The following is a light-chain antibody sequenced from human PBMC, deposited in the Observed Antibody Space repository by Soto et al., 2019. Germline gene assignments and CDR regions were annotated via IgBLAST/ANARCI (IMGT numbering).Light chain of an antibody. Sequence: DIQMTQSPSSLSASVGDRVTITCRASRGISNYVAWYQQKPGKPPKLLIYAASTLQSGVPSRFSGSGSGTDFTLTINSLQPEDVATYSCQKYSSVPVFGPGTKVDIK. CDR1: RGISNY. CDR2: AAS. J-gene: IGKJ3*01. CDR3: QKYSSVPV. V-gene: IGKV1-27*01.